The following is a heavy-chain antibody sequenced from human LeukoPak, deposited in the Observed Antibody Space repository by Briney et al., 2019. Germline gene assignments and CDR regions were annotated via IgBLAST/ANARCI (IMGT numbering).Heavy chain of an antibody. V-gene: IGHV3-23*01. CDR1: GFTFSSYA. D-gene: IGHD3-22*01. J-gene: IGHJ4*02. Sequence: GGSLRLSCAASGFTFSSYAMSWVRQAPGKGLEWVSAISGSGGTTDYADSVKGRFAISRDNAKNTLYLQMTSLRAEDTPVYYCAKGTMDGGQYYYDSSGGQGTLVTVSS. CDR3: AKGTMDGGQYYYDSS. CDR2: ISGSGGTT.